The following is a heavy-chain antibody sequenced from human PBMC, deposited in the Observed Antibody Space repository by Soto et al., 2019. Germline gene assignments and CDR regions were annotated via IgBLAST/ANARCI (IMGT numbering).Heavy chain of an antibody. D-gene: IGHD6-19*01. CDR3: AGTVAGNSGDAFDI. Sequence: QVQLVQSGAEVKKPGASVKVSCKASGYTFTSYGISWVRQAPGQGREWRGWISAYNGNTNYAQKLQGRVTMTTATSTSTAYMEMKSLISDDTAGYYCAGTVAGNSGDAFDIWGQGTMVTVSS. V-gene: IGHV1-18*01. CDR1: GYTFTSYG. CDR2: ISAYNGNT. J-gene: IGHJ3*02.